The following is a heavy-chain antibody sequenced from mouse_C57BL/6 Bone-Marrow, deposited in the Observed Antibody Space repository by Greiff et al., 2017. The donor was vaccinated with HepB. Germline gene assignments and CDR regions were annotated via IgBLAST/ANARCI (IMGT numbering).Heavy chain of an antibody. J-gene: IGHJ1*03. Sequence: QVQLQQSGPGLVQPSQSLSITCTVSGFSLTSYGVHWVRQPPGKGLEWLGVIWSGGSTDYNAAFISRLSISKDNSKSQVFFKMNSLQADDTAIYCCAKGPRYFDVWGTGTTVTVSS. CDR1: GFSLTSYG. V-gene: IGHV2-4*01. CDR2: IWSGGST. CDR3: AKGPRYFDV.